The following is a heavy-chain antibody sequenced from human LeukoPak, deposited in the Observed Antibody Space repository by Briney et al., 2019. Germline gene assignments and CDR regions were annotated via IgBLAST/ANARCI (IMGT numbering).Heavy chain of an antibody. CDR2: ISSSSSYI. CDR3: ARDISSTNYYYYGMDV. D-gene: IGHD3-3*02. Sequence: GGSLRLSCAASGFTFSSYSMNWVRQAPGKGLEWVSSISSSSSYIYYADSVKGQFTISRDNAKNSLYLQMNSLRAEDTAVYYCARDISSTNYYYYGMDVWGQGTTVTVSS. J-gene: IGHJ6*02. V-gene: IGHV3-21*01. CDR1: GFTFSSYS.